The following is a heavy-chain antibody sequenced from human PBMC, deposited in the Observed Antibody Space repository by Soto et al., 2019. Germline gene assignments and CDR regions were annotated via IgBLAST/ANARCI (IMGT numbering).Heavy chain of an antibody. J-gene: IGHJ3*01. V-gene: IGHV6-1*01. Sequence: SQTLSLTRAISGDSVSSNSAAWNWIRQSPSRGLEWLGRTYYRSKWYNDYAVSVKSRITINPDTSKNQFSLQLNSVTPEDTAVYYCARDRGIAVAGALDAFDFWGQGTMVTVSS. D-gene: IGHD6-19*01. CDR3: ARDRGIAVAGALDAFDF. CDR2: TYYRSKWYN. CDR1: GDSVSSNSAA.